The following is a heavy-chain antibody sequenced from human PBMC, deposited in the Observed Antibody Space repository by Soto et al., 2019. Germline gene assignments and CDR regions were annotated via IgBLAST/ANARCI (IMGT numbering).Heavy chain of an antibody. V-gene: IGHV3-30*18. CDR1: GFTFSSYG. J-gene: IGHJ4*02. D-gene: IGHD3-22*01. CDR2: ISYDGSNK. CDR3: AKEYRDSSGYSHGVLGY. Sequence: QVQLVESGGGVVQPGRSLRLSCAASGFTFSSYGMHWVRQAPGKGLEWVAVISYDGSNKYYADSVKGRFTISRDNSKNTLYLQMNSLRAEDTAVYYCAKEYRDSSGYSHGVLGYWGQGTLVTVSS.